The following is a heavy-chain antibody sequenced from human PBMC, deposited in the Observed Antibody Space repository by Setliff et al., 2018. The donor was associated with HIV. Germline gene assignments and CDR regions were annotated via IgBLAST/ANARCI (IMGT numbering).Heavy chain of an antibody. J-gene: IGHJ4*02. CDR3: ARGRGWYGY. D-gene: IGHD6-19*01. V-gene: IGHV4-39*01. CDR1: GGSISSGSYY. CDR2: IYYSYSSGST. Sequence: SETLSLTCTASGGSISSGSYYWNWIRQPAGKGLEWIGSIYYSYSSGSTNYNPSLKSRVTISIDTSKNQFSLKLSSVSAADTAVYYCARGRGWYGYWGQGTVVTVSS.